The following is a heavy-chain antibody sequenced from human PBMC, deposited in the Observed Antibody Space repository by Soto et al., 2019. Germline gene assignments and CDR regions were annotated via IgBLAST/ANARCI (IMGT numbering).Heavy chain of an antibody. J-gene: IGHJ4*02. CDR2: ISSSSSTI. Sequence: EVQLVESGGGLVQPGGSLRLSCAASGLTFSSYSMNWVRQAPGKGLEWVSYISSSSSTIYYADSVKGRFTISRDNAENSLYLQMNSLRDEDTAVYYCTLEMAATDYWGQGTLVTVSS. CDR3: TLEMAATDY. V-gene: IGHV3-48*02. D-gene: IGHD6-19*01. CDR1: GLTFSSYS.